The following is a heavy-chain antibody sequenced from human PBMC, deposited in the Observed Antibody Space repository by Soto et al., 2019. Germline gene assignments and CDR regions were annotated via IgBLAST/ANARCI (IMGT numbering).Heavy chain of an antibody. CDR2: IYYSGST. D-gene: IGHD2-2*01. CDR3: EKVEVPASRPNYYYHWDR. J-gene: IGHJ6*03. CDR1: GGSISSYY. Sequence: QVQLQESGPGLVKPSETLSLTCTVSGGSISSYYWSWIRQPPGKGLEWIGYIYYSGSTNYNPSLQRRGTTPGDTAKKPFSLKLSSVTAADTAVYYWEKVEVPASRPNYYYHWDRWGKGTTVTVTS. V-gene: IGHV4-59*01.